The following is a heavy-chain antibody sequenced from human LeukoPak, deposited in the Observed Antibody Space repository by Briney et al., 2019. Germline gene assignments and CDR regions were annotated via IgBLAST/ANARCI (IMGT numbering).Heavy chain of an antibody. CDR1: GFTFSSYS. CDR3: ARAMIVGATDGDY. Sequence: GGSLRLSCAASGFTFSSYSMNWVRQAPGKGLEWVSSISSSSSYIYYADSVKGRFTISRDNAKNSLYLQMNSLRAEDTAVYYCARAMIVGATDGDYWGQGTLVTVSS. D-gene: IGHD1-26*01. V-gene: IGHV3-21*01. CDR2: ISSSSSYI. J-gene: IGHJ4*02.